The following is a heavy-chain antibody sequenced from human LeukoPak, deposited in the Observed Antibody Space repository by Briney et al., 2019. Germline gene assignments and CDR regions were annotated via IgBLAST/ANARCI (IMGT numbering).Heavy chain of an antibody. CDR3: AKARDGYNYGARLIDY. CDR2: ISGSGGST. D-gene: IGHD5-24*01. J-gene: IGHJ4*02. Sequence: GGSLRLSCAASGFTFSSFAMSWVRQAPGKGLERVSTISGSGGSTFYADSVKGRFTISRDNSHNTLYLQMNSLRAEDTAVYYCAKARDGYNYGARLIDYWGQGTLVTVSS. CDR1: GFTFSSFA. V-gene: IGHV3-23*01.